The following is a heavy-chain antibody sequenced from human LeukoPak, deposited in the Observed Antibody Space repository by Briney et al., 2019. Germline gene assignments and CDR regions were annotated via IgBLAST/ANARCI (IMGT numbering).Heavy chain of an antibody. Sequence: PGGSLRLSCAASGFTFSSYDMSWVRQAPGKGLEWVSSVTGSGGTPKYADSVKGRFTVSRDNSKNTLYLQMSNLRVEDTATYYCAEGLRYSNKWYSWFDPWGQGTPVTVSS. J-gene: IGHJ5*02. CDR2: VTGSGGTP. D-gene: IGHD5-12*01. V-gene: IGHV3-23*01. CDR1: GFTFSSYD. CDR3: AEGLRYSNKWYSWFDP.